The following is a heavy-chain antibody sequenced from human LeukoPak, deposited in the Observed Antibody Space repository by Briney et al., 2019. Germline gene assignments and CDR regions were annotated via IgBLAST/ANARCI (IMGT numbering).Heavy chain of an antibody. Sequence: SETLSLTCTVSGGSISSYYWSWIRQPPGKGLEWIGYIYYSGSTNYNPSLKSRVTISVETSKNQFSLKLSSVTAADTAVYYCARDFGGSSWYPNWFDPWGQGTLVTVSS. CDR2: IYYSGST. D-gene: IGHD6-13*01. J-gene: IGHJ5*02. CDR3: ARDFGGSSWYPNWFDP. CDR1: GGSISSYY. V-gene: IGHV4-59*01.